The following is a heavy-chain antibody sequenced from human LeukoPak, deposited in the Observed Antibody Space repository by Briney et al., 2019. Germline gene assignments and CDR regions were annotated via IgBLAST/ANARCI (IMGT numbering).Heavy chain of an antibody. J-gene: IGHJ6*03. V-gene: IGHV3-7*01. CDR3: ARGSNNYYYYMDV. CDR1: GFTFSIYW. CDR2: IEQDGSEK. Sequence: GGSLRLSCAASGFTFSIYWMSWVRQAPGKGLEWVANIEQDGSEKYYVDSVKGRFTISRDNAKNSLYLQMNSLRAEDTSVYYCARGSNNYYYYMDVWGKGTTVTVSS. D-gene: IGHD4/OR15-4a*01.